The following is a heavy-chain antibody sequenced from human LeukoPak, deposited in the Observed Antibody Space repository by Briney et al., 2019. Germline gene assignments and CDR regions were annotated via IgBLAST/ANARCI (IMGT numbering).Heavy chain of an antibody. CDR2: IHHSGST. V-gene: IGHV4-38-2*02. CDR1: GYSINSGSY. Sequence: SETLSLTCSVSGYSINSGSYWGWIRQPPGKGLEWIASIHHSGSTYYNPSLKSRVTIPVDTSKTQLSLKLTSVTAADTAVYYCARSPEMNYDILTGYLYYFDYWGQGTLVTVSS. J-gene: IGHJ4*02. CDR3: ARSPEMNYDILTGYLYYFDY. D-gene: IGHD3-9*01.